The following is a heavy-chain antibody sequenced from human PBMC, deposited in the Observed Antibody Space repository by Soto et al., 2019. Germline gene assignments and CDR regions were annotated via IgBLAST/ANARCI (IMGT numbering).Heavy chain of an antibody. CDR3: ARERASSIDY. Sequence: QVQLVESGGGLVKPGGSLRLSCAASGFTFSDSYMTWIRQAPGKGLEWVSYISSSGSITEYADSVKGRFTISRNNAKNSLYLQMNSLRAEDTAVYYCARERASSIDYWGQGTLVTVSS. V-gene: IGHV3-11*01. J-gene: IGHJ4*02. CDR2: ISSSGSIT. CDR1: GFTFSDSY.